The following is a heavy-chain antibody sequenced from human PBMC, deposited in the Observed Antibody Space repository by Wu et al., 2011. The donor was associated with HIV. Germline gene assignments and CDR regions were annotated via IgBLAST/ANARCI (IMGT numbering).Heavy chain of an antibody. J-gene: IGHJ3*02. CDR2: MNPNNGYT. D-gene: IGHD1-1*01. CDR3: ARRSNWNDARGAFDI. CDR1: GYTFSNYD. V-gene: IGHV1-8*02. Sequence: QVQLVQSGAEVKKPGASVKVSCKASGYTFSNYDINWVRQATGQGLEWMGWMNPNNGYTVYAQKLQGRVTMTTDTSTSTAYMELRSLRSDDTAVYYCARRSNWNDARGAFDIWGQGTMVTVSS.